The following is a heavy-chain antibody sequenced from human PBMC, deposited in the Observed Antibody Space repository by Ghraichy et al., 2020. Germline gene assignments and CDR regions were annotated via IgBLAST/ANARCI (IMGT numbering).Heavy chain of an antibody. D-gene: IGHD1-1*01. Sequence: SGPTLVKPTQTLTLTCTFSGFSLSTSGMCVSWIRQPPGKALEWLARIDWDDDKYYSTSLKTRLTISKDTSKNQVVLTMTIMDPVDTATYYCARYNWGKQYLDYRGQGTLVTVSS. CDR2: IDWDDDK. J-gene: IGHJ4*02. V-gene: IGHV2-70*11. CDR3: ARYNWGKQYLDY. CDR1: GFSLSTSGMC.